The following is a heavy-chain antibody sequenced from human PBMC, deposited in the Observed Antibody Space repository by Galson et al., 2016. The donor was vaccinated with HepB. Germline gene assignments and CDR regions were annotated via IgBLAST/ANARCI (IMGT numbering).Heavy chain of an antibody. CDR3: SRGGYIYGFAELFDS. J-gene: IGHJ4*02. V-gene: IGHV4-31*03. Sequence: TLSLTCTVSGGSISSGGDYWSWIRQHPGKGLEWIGYIHYSGSTYCNPSLKSRISISVDTSKNQFSLKLSSVTAADTAVYYCSRGGYIYGFAELFDSWGQGTLVTVSS. CDR2: IHYSGST. D-gene: IGHD5-18*01. CDR1: GGSISSGGDY.